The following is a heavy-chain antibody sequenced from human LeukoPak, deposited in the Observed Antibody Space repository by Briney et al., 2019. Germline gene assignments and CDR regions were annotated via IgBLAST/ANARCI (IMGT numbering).Heavy chain of an antibody. CDR3: ARFGATVDALDI. V-gene: IGHV4-59*01. D-gene: IGHD3-10*01. CDR2: IYYSGST. CDR1: GGSISSYY. J-gene: IGHJ3*02. Sequence: SETLSLTCTVSGGSISSYYWSWIRQPPGKGLEWIGYIYYSGSTNYNPSLKSRVTISVDTSKNQFSLKLSSVTAADTAVYYCARFGATVDALDIWGQGTMVTLSS.